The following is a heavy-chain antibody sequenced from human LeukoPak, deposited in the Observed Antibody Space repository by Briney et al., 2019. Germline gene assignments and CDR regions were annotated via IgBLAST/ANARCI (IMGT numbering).Heavy chain of an antibody. D-gene: IGHD5-24*01. Sequence: GGYLRLSCAASGFIFSPYAMSWVRQAPGKGLEGVAGIDGGGYTFYAVFVEGRFSISRDNSKTTVDLQMNRLRVEDTAVYYCAKGYVSGDGYWDFDYWGQGTLVTVSS. CDR1: GFIFSPYA. CDR2: IDGGGYT. J-gene: IGHJ4*02. CDR3: AKGYVSGDGYWDFDY. V-gene: IGHV3-23*01.